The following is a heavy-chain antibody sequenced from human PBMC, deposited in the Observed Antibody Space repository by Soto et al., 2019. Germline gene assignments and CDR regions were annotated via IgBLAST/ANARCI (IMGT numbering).Heavy chain of an antibody. J-gene: IGHJ4*02. D-gene: IGHD6-19*01. Sequence: ASVKVSCKASGYAFASYGINWVRQAPGQGLEWMGWIGPHNGNTNYEQNLQGRVTMTTDTSTSTAFMDLRSLRSDDTAVYYCATSLGYTSGWEFDYWGQGTLVTVSS. CDR3: ATSLGYTSGWEFDY. CDR2: IGPHNGNT. V-gene: IGHV1-18*01. CDR1: GYAFASYG.